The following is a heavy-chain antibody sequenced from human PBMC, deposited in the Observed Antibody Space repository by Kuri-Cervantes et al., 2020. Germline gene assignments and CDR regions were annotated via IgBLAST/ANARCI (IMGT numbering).Heavy chain of an antibody. CDR1: GGSISSGGYS. CDR2: IYHSGST. V-gene: IGHV4-30-2*01. CDR3: VRGKQGPRCFDL. Sequence: SETLSLTCAVSGGSISSGGYSWSWIRQPPGKGLEWIGYIYHSGSTYYNPSLKSRVTISVDRSKNQFSLKLNSVTAADTAVYYCVRGKQGPRCFDLWGRGTLVTVSS. J-gene: IGHJ2*01.